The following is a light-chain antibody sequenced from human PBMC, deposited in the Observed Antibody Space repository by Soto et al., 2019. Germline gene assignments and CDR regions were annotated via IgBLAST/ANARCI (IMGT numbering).Light chain of an antibody. CDR2: DAS. J-gene: IGKJ1*01. CDR3: PQRRNLPLP. V-gene: IGKV3-11*01. CDR1: QSISRF. Sequence: IGVSQSAAALSLSTGERATLSCRASQSISRFVAWYQQKPGQSPRLLIYDASKRATGIPARFSGSGSGTDFTLTISSLEPEDFAVYYCPQRRNLPLPFGEGT.